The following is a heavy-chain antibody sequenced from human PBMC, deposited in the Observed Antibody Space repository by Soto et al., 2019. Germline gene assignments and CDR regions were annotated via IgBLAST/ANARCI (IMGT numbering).Heavy chain of an antibody. Sequence: GGSLRLSCAASGFTFSSYGMHWVRQAPGKGLEWVAVISYDGSNKYHSDSVKGRFTISRDNAKNSLYLQMNSLRAEDTAVYYCARRAGGIWAVDRWGQGTLVTVSS. D-gene: IGHD3-10*01. CDR3: ARRAGGIWAVDR. CDR2: ISYDGSNK. CDR1: GFTFSSYG. V-gene: IGHV3-30*03. J-gene: IGHJ4*02.